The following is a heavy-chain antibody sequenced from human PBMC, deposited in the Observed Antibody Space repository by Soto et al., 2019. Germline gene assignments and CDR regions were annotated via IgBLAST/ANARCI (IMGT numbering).Heavy chain of an antibody. CDR2: INHLETT. CDR3: ARGGGSDSFDY. J-gene: IGHJ4*02. Sequence: SETLSLTCTVSGASITYGGYSWSWIRQTPGKGLEWIGYINHLETTFYNPSFESRLTLSIDRAKNQFSLKLHSMSAADRAVYFCARGGGSDSFDYWGQGILVTVSS. CDR1: GASITYGGYS. D-gene: IGHD1-26*01. V-gene: IGHV4-30-2*01.